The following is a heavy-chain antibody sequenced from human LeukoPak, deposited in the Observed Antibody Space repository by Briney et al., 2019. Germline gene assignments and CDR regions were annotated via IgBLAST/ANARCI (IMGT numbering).Heavy chain of an antibody. CDR1: GFTFSSYS. V-gene: IGHV3-48*01. CDR3: ARDQGYLLGT. CDR2: ISSSSSTI. D-gene: IGHD5-18*01. Sequence: TGGSLRLSCAASGFTFSSYSMNWVRQAPGKGLEWISYISSSSSTIYYADSVKGRFTISRDNAKNSLYLQMNSLRAEDTAVYYCARDQGYLLGTWGQGTLVTVSS. J-gene: IGHJ5*02.